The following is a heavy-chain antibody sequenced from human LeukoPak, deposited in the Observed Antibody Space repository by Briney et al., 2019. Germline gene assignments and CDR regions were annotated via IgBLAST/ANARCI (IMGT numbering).Heavy chain of an antibody. CDR2: IYHSGST. J-gene: IGHJ4*02. CDR3: ARDHRYGAPAGFDY. D-gene: IGHD4-17*01. V-gene: IGHV4-4*02. CDR1: CGSISSSNW. Sequence: SETLSLTCAGSCGSISSSNWWSWVRQPPGKGLEWIGEIYHSGSTNYNPSLKSRVTISVDKSKNQFSLKLSSVTAADTAVYYCARDHRYGAPAGFDYWGQGTLVTVSS.